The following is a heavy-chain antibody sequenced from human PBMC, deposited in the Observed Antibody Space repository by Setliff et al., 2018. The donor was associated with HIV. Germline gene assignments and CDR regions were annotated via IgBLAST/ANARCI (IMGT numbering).Heavy chain of an antibody. D-gene: IGHD6-6*01. CDR3: ARRDARLGWFDP. CDR1: GGSISSGGYY. CDR2: INHSGST. J-gene: IGHJ5*02. Sequence: SETLSLTCTVSGGSISSGGYYWSWIRQPPGKGLEWIGEINHSGSTNYNPSLKSRVTISVDTSKNQFSLKLTSVTAADTAVYYCARRDARLGWFDPWGQGTLVTVSS. V-gene: IGHV4-61*08.